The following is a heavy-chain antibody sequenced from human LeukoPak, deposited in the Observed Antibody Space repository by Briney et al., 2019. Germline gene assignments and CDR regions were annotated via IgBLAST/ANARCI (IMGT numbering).Heavy chain of an antibody. D-gene: IGHD6-13*01. Sequence: NPSETLSLTCTVSGGSISTYHWSWIRQPPGKGLEWIGYIYYSGSTNYNPSLKSRVTISVDTSKNQFSLKLSSVTAADTAVYYCARGLMMAVAGRGEFHYWGQGTLVTVSS. V-gene: IGHV4-59*01. CDR2: IYYSGST. CDR1: GGSISTYH. CDR3: ARGLMMAVAGRGEFHY. J-gene: IGHJ4*02.